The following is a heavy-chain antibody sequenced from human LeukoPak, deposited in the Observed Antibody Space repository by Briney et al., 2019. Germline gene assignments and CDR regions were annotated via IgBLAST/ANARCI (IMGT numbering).Heavy chain of an antibody. V-gene: IGHV1-18*01. CDR2: ISAYNGNT. D-gene: IGHD3-3*01. Sequence: ASVKVSCKVSGYTLTELSMHWVRQAPGQGLEWMGWISAYNGNTNYAQKLQGRVTMTTDTSTSTAYMELRSLRSDDTAVYYCARGMGEWLLFGFDYWGQGTLVTVSS. CDR1: GYTLTELS. J-gene: IGHJ4*02. CDR3: ARGMGEWLLFGFDY.